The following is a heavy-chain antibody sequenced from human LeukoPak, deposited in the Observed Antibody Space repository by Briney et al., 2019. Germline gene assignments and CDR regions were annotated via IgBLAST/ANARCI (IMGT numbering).Heavy chain of an antibody. V-gene: IGHV1-8*01. CDR3: ARGARYCSSTSCPADYYYGMDV. CDR2: MNPNSGNT. CDR1: GYTFTSYD. J-gene: IGHJ6*02. Sequence: ASVKVSCKASGYTFTSYDINWVRQATGQGLEWMGWMNPNSGNTGYAQKFQGRVTMTTNTSISTAYMELSSLRSEDTAVYYCARGARYCSSTSCPADYYYGMDVWGQGTTVTVSS. D-gene: IGHD2-2*01.